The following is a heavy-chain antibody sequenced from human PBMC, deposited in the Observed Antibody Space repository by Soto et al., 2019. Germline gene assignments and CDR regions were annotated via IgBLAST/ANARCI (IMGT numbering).Heavy chain of an antibody. CDR3: VRDRDYYDSSGYWKTDAFDI. J-gene: IGHJ3*02. V-gene: IGHV1-69*13. CDR1: GGTFSSYA. D-gene: IGHD3-22*01. Sequence: SVKVSCKASGGTFSSYAISWVRQAPGQGLEWMGGIIPIFGTANYAQKFQGRVTITADESTSTAYMELSSLRSEDTAVYYCVRDRDYYDSSGYWKTDAFDIWGQGTMVIVSS. CDR2: IIPIFGTA.